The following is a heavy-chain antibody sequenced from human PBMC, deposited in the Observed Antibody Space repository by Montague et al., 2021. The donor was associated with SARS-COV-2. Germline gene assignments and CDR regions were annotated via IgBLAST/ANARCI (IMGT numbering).Heavy chain of an antibody. CDR3: ASSYIPNKYYEVY. D-gene: IGHD2/OR15-2a*01. CDR1: GFTFSTYP. V-gene: IGHV3-23*01. J-gene: IGHJ4*02. CDR2: IGAGVSST. Sequence: SLRLSCAASGFTFSTYPMHWVRQAPGKGLEWVSSIGAGVSSTFYADSVEGRFTVSRDNSKNTLYLQMNSLRAEDTAVYYCASSYIPNKYYEVYWGQGTLVTISS.